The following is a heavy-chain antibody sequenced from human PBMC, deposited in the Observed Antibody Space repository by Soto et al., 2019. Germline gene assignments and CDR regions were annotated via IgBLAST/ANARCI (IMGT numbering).Heavy chain of an antibody. CDR3: AMVRGVENWFDP. Sequence: QVQLQESGPGLVKPSETLSLTCAVSGYSISSGYYWGWIRQPPGKGLEWIGSIYHSGSTYYNPSLKSRVTISVDTSKNQFSLKLSSVTAADTAVYYCAMVRGVENWFDPWGQGTLVTVSS. D-gene: IGHD3-10*01. V-gene: IGHV4-38-2*01. CDR2: IYHSGST. J-gene: IGHJ5*02. CDR1: GYSISSGYY.